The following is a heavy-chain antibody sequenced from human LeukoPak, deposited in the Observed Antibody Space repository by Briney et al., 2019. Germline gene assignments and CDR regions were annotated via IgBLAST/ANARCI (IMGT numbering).Heavy chain of an antibody. CDR1: GYTFTSYG. V-gene: IGHV1-18*01. CDR3: ARDLRVSYQLLSSNWFDP. CDR2: ISAYNGNT. Sequence: ASVKVSCKASGYTFTSYGISWVRQAPGQGLEWMGWISAYNGNTNYAQKLQGRVTMTTDTSTSTAYMELRSLRSDDTAVYYCARDLRVSYQLLSSNWFDPWGQGTLVTVSS. J-gene: IGHJ5*02. D-gene: IGHD2-2*01.